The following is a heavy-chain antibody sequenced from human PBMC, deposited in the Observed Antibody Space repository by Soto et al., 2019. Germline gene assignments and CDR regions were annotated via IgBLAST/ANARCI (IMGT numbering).Heavy chain of an antibody. CDR3: ASFYDSSGYYSNYAFDI. J-gene: IGHJ3*02. D-gene: IGHD3-22*01. CDR1: GGTFSSYA. V-gene: IGHV1-69*13. CDR2: IIPIFGTA. Sequence: SVKVSCKASGGTFSSYAISWVRQAPGQGLEWMGGIIPIFGTANYAQKFQGRVTITADESTSTAYMGLSSLRSEDTAVYYCASFYDSSGYYSNYAFDIWGQGTMVTVSS.